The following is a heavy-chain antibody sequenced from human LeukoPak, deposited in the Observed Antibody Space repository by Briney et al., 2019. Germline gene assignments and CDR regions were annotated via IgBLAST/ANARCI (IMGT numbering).Heavy chain of an antibody. Sequence: GGSLRLSCAASGFTFSNYGMHWVRQAPGKGLEWVAVMCYDGSEKYYADSVKGRFTISRDNSKNTLYLQMNSLRAEDTAVYCCARNKWELLYYYGMDVWGQGTTVTVSS. CDR3: ARNKWELLYYYGMDV. CDR2: MCYDGSEK. V-gene: IGHV3-33*01. CDR1: GFTFSNYG. D-gene: IGHD1-26*01. J-gene: IGHJ6*02.